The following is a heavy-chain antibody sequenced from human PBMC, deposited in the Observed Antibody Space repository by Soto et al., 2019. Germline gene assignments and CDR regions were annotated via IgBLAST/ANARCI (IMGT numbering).Heavy chain of an antibody. J-gene: IGHJ5*02. CDR3: DRVAWQQLVQYYWLDP. Sequence: PSETLSLTCTVSGGSISSGGYYWSWIRQHPGKGLEWIGYIYYSGSTYYNPSLKSRVTISVDTSKNQFSLKLSSVTAADTAVYYCDRVAWQQLVQYYWLDPWGQGTLVTVSS. D-gene: IGHD6-13*01. CDR1: GGSISSGGYY. V-gene: IGHV4-31*03. CDR2: IYYSGST.